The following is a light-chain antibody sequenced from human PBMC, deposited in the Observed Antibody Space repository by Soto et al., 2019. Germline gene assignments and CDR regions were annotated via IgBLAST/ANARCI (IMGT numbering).Light chain of an antibody. V-gene: IGKV3-11*01. J-gene: IGKJ1*01. CDR1: QSVSSY. Sequence: EIVLTQSPGTLSLSPGERATLSCRASQSVSSYLAWYQQKPGQAPRLLIYDASTRATSISARFSGSGSGTDFTITISSLEHEDFAVYYCQQRSNSSVTFGQGTKVEVK. CDR2: DAS. CDR3: QQRSNSSVT.